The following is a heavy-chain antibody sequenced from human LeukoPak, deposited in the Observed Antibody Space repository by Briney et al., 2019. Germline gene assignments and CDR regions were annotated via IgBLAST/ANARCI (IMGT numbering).Heavy chain of an antibody. CDR1: GFTLSVYD. CDR2: IGTAGDT. V-gene: IGHV3-13*01. D-gene: IGHD1-1*01. CDR3: ARVAKERVGGVYYFDY. J-gene: IGHJ4*02. Sequence: RGGSLRLSSAASGFTLSVYDMHWVRQATRKGLEWVSAIGTAGDTYYTGSVKGRFTISRENAKNSLNLQMNSLRAGDTAVYYCARVAKERVGGVYYFDYWGQGTLVTVSS.